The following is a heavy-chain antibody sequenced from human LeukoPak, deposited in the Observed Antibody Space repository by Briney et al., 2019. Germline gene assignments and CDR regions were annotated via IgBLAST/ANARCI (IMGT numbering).Heavy chain of an antibody. J-gene: IGHJ4*02. D-gene: IGHD3-10*01. CDR1: GFTFSSYN. CDR2: IGSSTI. CDR3: ARAPYYYYDSGSGTRVTGNPDY. V-gene: IGHV3-48*01. Sequence: GGSLRLSCAASGFTFSSYNMNWVRQAPGKGLEWVSYIGSSTIYYADSVKGRFTISRDNAKNSLYLQMNSLRAEDTAVYYCARAPYYYYDSGSGTRVTGNPDYWGQGTLVTVSS.